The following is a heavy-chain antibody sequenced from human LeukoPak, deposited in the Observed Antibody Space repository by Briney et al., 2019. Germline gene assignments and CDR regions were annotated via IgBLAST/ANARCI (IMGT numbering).Heavy chain of an antibody. CDR1: GFTFSSYA. Sequence: PGASLRLSCAASGFTFSSYAMSWVRQAPGKGLEWVSAISGSGGRTYYADSVKGRFTISRDNSKNTLYLQMNSLRAEDTAVYYCAKEKYSSDFFDYWGQGTLVTVSS. J-gene: IGHJ4*02. V-gene: IGHV3-23*01. D-gene: IGHD6-19*01. CDR2: ISGSGGRT. CDR3: AKEKYSSDFFDY.